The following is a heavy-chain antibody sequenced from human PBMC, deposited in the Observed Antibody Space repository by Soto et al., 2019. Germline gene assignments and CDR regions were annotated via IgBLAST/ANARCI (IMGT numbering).Heavy chain of an antibody. Sequence: VQLLESGGDLVQPGGSLRLSCVASGFILNNYAMSWVRQAPGKGLAWVSTIGGTDGDSDGVPWYEDSVKGRFTTSRDSSANTRFRHMDNLRAEDSALYYGVKRGRNWGAFDFWGQGTTVVVSS. CDR2: IGGTDGDSDGVP. CDR3: VKRGRNWGAFDF. V-gene: IGHV3-23*01. D-gene: IGHD7-27*01. J-gene: IGHJ3*01. CDR1: GFILNNYA.